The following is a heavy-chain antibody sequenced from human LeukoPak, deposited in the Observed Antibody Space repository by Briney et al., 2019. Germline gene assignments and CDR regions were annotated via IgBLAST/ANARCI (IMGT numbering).Heavy chain of an antibody. Sequence: GGSLRLCCAASGFTFSSYEMNWVRQAPGRGLERVSYISSSGSSIYYVDSVKGRFIISRDNAKNSLFLQMNSLRAEDTAVYYCARRGYYDTSGYLFDDWGQGTLVTVSS. D-gene: IGHD3-22*01. CDR3: ARRGYYDTSGYLFDD. CDR1: GFTFSSYE. J-gene: IGHJ4*02. V-gene: IGHV3-48*03. CDR2: ISSSGSSI.